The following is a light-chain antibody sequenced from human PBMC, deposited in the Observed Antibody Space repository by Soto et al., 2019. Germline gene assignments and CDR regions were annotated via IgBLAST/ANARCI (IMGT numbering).Light chain of an antibody. CDR2: DAS. V-gene: IGKV3-15*01. J-gene: IGKJ1*01. CDR3: QQNDNWPRT. Sequence: EKVMTQSPATLSVSPGERATLSCRASQSVRSNLAWYQQKPGQPPRLLIYDASTRATGIPSRFSGSGSGTEFTLTISSLKSEDFAVYYCQQNDNWPRTFGQGTKVDIK. CDR1: QSVRSN.